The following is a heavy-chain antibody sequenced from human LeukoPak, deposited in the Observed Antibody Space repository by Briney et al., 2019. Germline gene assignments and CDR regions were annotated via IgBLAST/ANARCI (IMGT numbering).Heavy chain of an antibody. CDR3: ARDPYDSSGYPMAY. Sequence: PGRSLRLSCAASGFTFSSYAMHWVRQAPGKGVEWVAGISYDGSNKYYADSVKGRFTISRDNSKNTLYLQMNSLRAEDTAVFYCARDPYDSSGYPMAYWGQGTLVTVSS. J-gene: IGHJ4*02. V-gene: IGHV3-30-3*01. D-gene: IGHD3-22*01. CDR1: GFTFSSYA. CDR2: ISYDGSNK.